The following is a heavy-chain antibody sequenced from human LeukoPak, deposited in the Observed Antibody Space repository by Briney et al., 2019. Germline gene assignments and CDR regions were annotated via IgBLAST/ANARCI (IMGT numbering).Heavy chain of an antibody. Sequence: GRSLRLSCAASGFTFSSYAMHWVRQAPGKGLEWVAVISYGGSNKYYADSVKGRFTISRDNSKNTLYLQMNSLRAEDTAVYYCARVLKLSSSWYGADFGFDYWGQGTLVTVSS. D-gene: IGHD6-13*01. J-gene: IGHJ4*02. CDR2: ISYGGSNK. CDR3: ARVLKLSSSWYGADFGFDY. CDR1: GFTFSSYA. V-gene: IGHV3-30-3*01.